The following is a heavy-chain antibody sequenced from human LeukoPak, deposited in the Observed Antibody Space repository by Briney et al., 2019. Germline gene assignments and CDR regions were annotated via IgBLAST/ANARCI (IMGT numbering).Heavy chain of an antibody. CDR2: IRYDGSNK. Sequence: HAGGSLRLSCAASGFTFSSYSMNWVRQAPGKGLEWVAFIRYDGSNKYYADSVKGRFTISRDNAKNSLYLQMNSLRAEDTAVYYCARDRYSSGWYNDAYWGQGTLVTVSS. D-gene: IGHD6-19*01. CDR3: ARDRYSSGWYNDAY. J-gene: IGHJ4*02. CDR1: GFTFSSYS. V-gene: IGHV3-30*02.